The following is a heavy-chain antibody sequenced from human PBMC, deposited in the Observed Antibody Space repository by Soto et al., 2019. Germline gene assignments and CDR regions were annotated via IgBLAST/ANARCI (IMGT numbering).Heavy chain of an antibody. Sequence: SETLSLTCTVSGGSISSYYWSWIRQPPGKGLEWIGYIYYSGSTNYNPSLKSRVTISVDTSKNQFSLKLSSVTAADTAMYYCAGVHYGDYVNYYYYYGMDVWGQGTTVTVSS. J-gene: IGHJ6*02. CDR2: IYYSGST. V-gene: IGHV4-59*01. CDR3: AGVHYGDYVNYYYYYGMDV. CDR1: GGSISSYY. D-gene: IGHD4-17*01.